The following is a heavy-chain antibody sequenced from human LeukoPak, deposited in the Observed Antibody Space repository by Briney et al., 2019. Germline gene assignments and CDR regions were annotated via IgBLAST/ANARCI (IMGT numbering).Heavy chain of an antibody. D-gene: IGHD2-15*01. V-gene: IGHV3-21*01. Sequence: GGSLRLSCAASGFTFSTYSMNWVRQAPGKGLEWVSSISSSSSYIYYADSVKGRFTISRDNAKNSLYLQMNSLRAEDTAVYCCARSAQAVVVAATRNYYYMDVWGKGTAVTVSS. CDR2: ISSSSSYI. J-gene: IGHJ6*03. CDR3: ARSAQAVVVAATRNYYYMDV. CDR1: GFTFSTYS.